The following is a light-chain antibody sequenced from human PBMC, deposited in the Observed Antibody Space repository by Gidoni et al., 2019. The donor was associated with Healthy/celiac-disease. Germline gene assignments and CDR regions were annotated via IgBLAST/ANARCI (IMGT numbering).Light chain of an antibody. CDR1: QSISSW. J-gene: IGKJ2*01. CDR2: DAS. Sequence: DIQMTQSPSTLSASVGDRVTITCRASQSISSWLAWYQQKPGKAPKLLIYDASSLESGVPSRFSGSVSGTEFTLTISSLQPDDFATYYCQQYNPYSSTFGQGTKLEIK. CDR3: QQYNPYSST. V-gene: IGKV1-5*01.